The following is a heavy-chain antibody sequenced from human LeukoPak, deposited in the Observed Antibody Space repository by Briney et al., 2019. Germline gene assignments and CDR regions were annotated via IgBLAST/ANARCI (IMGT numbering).Heavy chain of an antibody. CDR1: GFTFSSYS. CDR2: ISSSSSTI. CDR3: ARLWTMDYMDV. Sequence: PGGSLRLSCAASGFTFSSYSMNWVRQAPGKGLEWVSYISSSSSTIYYADSVKGRFTISRDDAKNSLYLQMNSLRAEDTAVYYCARLWTMDYMDVWGKGTTVTASS. D-gene: IGHD4/OR15-4a*01. J-gene: IGHJ6*03. V-gene: IGHV3-48*01.